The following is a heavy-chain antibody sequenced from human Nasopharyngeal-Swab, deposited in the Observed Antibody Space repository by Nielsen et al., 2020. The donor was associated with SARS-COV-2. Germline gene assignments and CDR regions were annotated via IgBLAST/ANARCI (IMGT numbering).Heavy chain of an antibody. CDR2: INTNTGNP. D-gene: IGHD3-10*01. J-gene: IGHJ6*03. CDR3: GKGGGAYYYYYYMDG. V-gene: IGHV7-4-1*02. Sequence: WVRQAPGQGLEWMGWINTNTGNPTYAQGFTGRFVFSLDTSVSTAYLQISSLKAEDTAVYYCGKGGGAYYYYYYMDGWGKGTTVTVSS.